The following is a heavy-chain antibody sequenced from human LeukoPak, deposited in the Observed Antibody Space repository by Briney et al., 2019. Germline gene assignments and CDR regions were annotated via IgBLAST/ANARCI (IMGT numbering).Heavy chain of an antibody. J-gene: IGHJ4*02. CDR2: ISYDGSDK. Sequence: GGSLRLSCAASGFTFSSHGMHWVRQAPGKGLQWVAVISYDGSDKFYADSVKGRYAISRDNSKNTLYLQMNSLRAEDTAVYYCATLGDYFGSGTYEREFDYWGQGTLVTVSS. CDR1: GFTFSSHG. D-gene: IGHD3-10*01. V-gene: IGHV3-33*05. CDR3: ATLGDYFGSGTYEREFDY.